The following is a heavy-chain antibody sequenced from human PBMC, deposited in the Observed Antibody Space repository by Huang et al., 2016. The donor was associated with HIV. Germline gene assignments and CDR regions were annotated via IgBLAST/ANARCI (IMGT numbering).Heavy chain of an antibody. CDR3: ARGSRQGKYYYGSGTAY. V-gene: IGHV3-74*01. D-gene: IGHD3-10*01. Sequence: EVQLVESGGGLVQPGGSLRLSCAASGFTFSSYWMHGVRQVPGKGVGGVAHIKSDGRRKGYADSVKGGFTISRDNAKNTLYLQRNSLRAEDTAVYYCARGSRQGKYYYGSGTAYWGQGTLVTVSS. CDR2: IKSDGRRK. CDR1: GFTFSSYW. J-gene: IGHJ4*02.